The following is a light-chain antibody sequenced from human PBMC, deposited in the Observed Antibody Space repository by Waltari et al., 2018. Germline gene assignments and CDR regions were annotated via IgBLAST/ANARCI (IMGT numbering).Light chain of an antibody. V-gene: IGKV3-20*01. Sequence: EIVLTQFPGTLSLSPGERAPLSCRASETIDNNFLAWYQHKPGQAPSLLIYGASRRATDIPDRFSGGGSGTDFTLTISSLEPDDFALYYCQQYGNSPPWTFGQGTKVEIK. CDR2: GAS. CDR1: ETIDNNF. J-gene: IGKJ1*01. CDR3: QQYGNSPPWT.